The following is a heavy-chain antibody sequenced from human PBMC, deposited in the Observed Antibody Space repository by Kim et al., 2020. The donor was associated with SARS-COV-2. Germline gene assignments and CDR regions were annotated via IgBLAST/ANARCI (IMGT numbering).Heavy chain of an antibody. J-gene: IGHJ6*02. V-gene: IGHV3-7*03. CDR1: GFTFRDHW. CDR3: PRLGYSSGTYFGMDV. D-gene: IGHD3-10*01. Sequence: GGSLRPSCAASGFTFRDHWMSWVRQAPGKGLEWVAHIKHDGSETNYAASVKGRFTISRDNGKNALYLQLNSLRDEDTAVYYCPRLGYSSGTYFGMDVWG. CDR2: IKHDGSET.